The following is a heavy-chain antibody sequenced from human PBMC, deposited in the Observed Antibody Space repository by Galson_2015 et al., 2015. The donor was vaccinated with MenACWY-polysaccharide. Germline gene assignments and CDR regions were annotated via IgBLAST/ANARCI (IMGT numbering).Heavy chain of an antibody. CDR2: ISYDGSNK. Sequence: SLRLSCAASGFTFSSYAMHWVRQAPGKGLEWVAVISYDGSNKYYADSVKGRFTISRDNSKNTLYLQMNSLRAEDTAVYYCAVLLSPRLESFDYWGQGTLVTVSS. V-gene: IGHV3-30-3*01. CDR3: AVLLSPRLESFDY. D-gene: IGHD1-1*01. J-gene: IGHJ4*02. CDR1: GFTFSSYA.